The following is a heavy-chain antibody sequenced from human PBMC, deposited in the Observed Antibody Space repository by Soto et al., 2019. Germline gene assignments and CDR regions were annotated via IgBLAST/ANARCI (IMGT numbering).Heavy chain of an antibody. CDR1: GGSINSYY. CDR2: IYYTGST. D-gene: IGHD1-7*01. CDR3: AMAKTTLSNWFDP. Sequence: QVQLQESGPGLVKPSETLSLTCTVSGGSINSYYWSWIRQPPGKGLQWIGQIYYTGSTNYNPSLKSRVPLSVDRSKNQFSLRLSSVTAANTAVSFCAMAKTTLSNWFDPWGQGNLVTVSS. J-gene: IGHJ5*02. V-gene: IGHV4-59*08.